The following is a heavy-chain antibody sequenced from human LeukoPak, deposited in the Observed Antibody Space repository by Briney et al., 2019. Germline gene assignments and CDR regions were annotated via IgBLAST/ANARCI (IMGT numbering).Heavy chain of an antibody. D-gene: IGHD1-26*01. J-gene: IGHJ4*02. Sequence: SETLSLTCTVPGGSISSSSYYWGWIRQPPGKGLEWIVSIYYSGSTYYNPSLKSRVTISVDTSKNQFSLKLSSVTAADTAVYYCARDVVGATKFDYWGQGTLVTVSS. CDR1: GGSISSSSYY. V-gene: IGHV4-39*07. CDR2: IYYSGST. CDR3: ARDVVGATKFDY.